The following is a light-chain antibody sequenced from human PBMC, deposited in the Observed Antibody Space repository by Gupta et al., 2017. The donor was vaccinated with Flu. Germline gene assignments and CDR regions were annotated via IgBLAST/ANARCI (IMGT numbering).Light chain of an antibody. CDR1: HSVKYSITNKND. J-gene: IGKJ1*01. CDR3: QQYSTTPRT. Sequence: NCKSSHSVKYSITNKNDVAWYQQKPGQPPKLLIYWASTRDSGVANRFSGSGSGTDFTLTIASLQAEDAAVYYCQQYSTTPRTFGQGTKVELK. V-gene: IGKV4-1*01. CDR2: WAS.